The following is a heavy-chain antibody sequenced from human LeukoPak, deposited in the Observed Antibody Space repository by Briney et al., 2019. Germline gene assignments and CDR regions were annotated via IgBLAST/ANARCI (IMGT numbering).Heavy chain of an antibody. CDR2: ISAYNGNT. CDR1: GYTFTSYG. J-gene: IGHJ4*02. Sequence: ASVTVSCKASGYTFTSYGISWVRQAPGQGLEWMGWISAYNGNTNYAQKLQGRVTMTTDTSTSTAYMELRSLRSDDTAVYYCARALGYDILTGYYNSGSDYWGQGTLVTVSS. CDR3: ARALGYDILTGYYNSGSDY. D-gene: IGHD3-9*01. V-gene: IGHV1-18*01.